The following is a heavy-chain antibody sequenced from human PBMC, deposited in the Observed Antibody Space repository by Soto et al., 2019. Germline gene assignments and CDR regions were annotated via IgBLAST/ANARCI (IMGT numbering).Heavy chain of an antibody. J-gene: IGHJ6*02. D-gene: IGHD3-10*01. CDR1: GGTFSSYA. V-gene: IGHV1-69*13. CDR2: IIPIFGTA. CDR3: AREYYYGSASYRGMDV. Sequence: GASVKVSCKASGGTFSSYAISWVRQAPGQGLEWMGGIIPIFGTANYAQKFQGRVTITADESTSTAYMELSSLRSEDTAVYYCAREYYYGSASYRGMDVWGQGTTVTVSS.